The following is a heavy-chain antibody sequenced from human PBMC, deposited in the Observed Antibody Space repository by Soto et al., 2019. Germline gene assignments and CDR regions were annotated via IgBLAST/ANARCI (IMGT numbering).Heavy chain of an antibody. J-gene: IGHJ6*02. CDR2: IYYSGST. CDR3: ARDPVIYYDFWSGSDYYYYGMDV. D-gene: IGHD3-3*01. CDR1: GGSISSGGYY. V-gene: IGHV4-31*03. Sequence: LSLTCTVSGGSISSGGYYWSWIRQHPGKGLEWIGYIYYSGSTYYNPSLKSRVTISVDTSKNQFSLKLSSVTAADTAVYYCARDPVIYYDFWSGSDYYYYGMDVWGQGTTVTVSS.